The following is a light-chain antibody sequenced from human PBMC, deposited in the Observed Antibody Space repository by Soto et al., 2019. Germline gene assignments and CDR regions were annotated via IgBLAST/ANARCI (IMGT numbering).Light chain of an antibody. J-gene: IGKJ5*01. CDR2: WAS. V-gene: IGKV4-1*01. CDR1: QSVLYSSNNKNY. CDR3: QQYYSTPIT. Sequence: DIVMTQSPDPLSVSLGGRATINCKSSQSVLYSSNNKNYLAWYQQKPGQPPKLLIYWASTRESGVPDRFSGSGSGTDFTLTISSLQAEDVAVYYCQQYYSTPITFGQGTRLEIK.